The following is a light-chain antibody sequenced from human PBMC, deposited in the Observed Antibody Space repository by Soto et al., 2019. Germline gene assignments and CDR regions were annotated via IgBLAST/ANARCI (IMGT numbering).Light chain of an antibody. CDR1: QSVASLY. V-gene: IGKV3-11*01. Sequence: DIVLTQSPDTLSLSPGERATVSCRASQSVASLYLAWYQQKPGQAPRLLIYDASNRATGIPARFSGSGSGTDFTLTISSLEPADFAVYYCQQRSNWPLTFGGGTKVDIK. CDR2: DAS. CDR3: QQRSNWPLT. J-gene: IGKJ4*01.